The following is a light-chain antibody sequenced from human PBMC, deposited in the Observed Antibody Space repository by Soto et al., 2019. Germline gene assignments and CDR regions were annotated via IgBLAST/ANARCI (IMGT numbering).Light chain of an antibody. CDR3: QQRKYWPPLT. J-gene: IGKJ4*01. Sequence: EIVLTQSPATLSLSPGERATLSCRASHSVNSYLAWYQHKPGQAPRLLIYDASNRAAGIPARFSGSGSGTHLTLTISSLEPEDFAIYYCQQRKYWPPLTFGGGTKVEIK. CDR1: HSVNSY. V-gene: IGKV3-11*01. CDR2: DAS.